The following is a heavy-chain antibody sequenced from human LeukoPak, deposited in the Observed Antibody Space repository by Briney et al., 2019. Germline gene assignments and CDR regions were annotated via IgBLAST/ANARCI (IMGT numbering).Heavy chain of an antibody. CDR1: GFTVSSNY. CDR2: IYSGGST. Sequence: GGSLRLSCAASGFTVSSNYMSWVRQAPGKGLEWVSVIYSGGSTYYADSVKGRFTISRDNPKNTLYLQMNSLRAEDTAVYYCAREAGILFNWFDPWGQGTLVTVSS. J-gene: IGHJ5*02. CDR3: AREAGILFNWFDP. V-gene: IGHV3-66*02. D-gene: IGHD6-19*01.